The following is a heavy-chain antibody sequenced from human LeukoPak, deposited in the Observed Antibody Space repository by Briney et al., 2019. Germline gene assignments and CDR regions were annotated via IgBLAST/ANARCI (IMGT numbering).Heavy chain of an antibody. CDR2: ISGSGGST. CDR1: GFTFTCYA. Sequence: GGSLRLSCAASGFTFTCYAMNWVRQAPGKGLEWVSGISGSGGSTYYADSVKGRFTISRDNSKNTLYLQLNSLRVEDTAEYYCAKAHGGSYHSGIDWGQGTLVIVSS. V-gene: IGHV3-23*01. J-gene: IGHJ4*02. CDR3: AKAHGGSYHSGID. D-gene: IGHD1-26*01.